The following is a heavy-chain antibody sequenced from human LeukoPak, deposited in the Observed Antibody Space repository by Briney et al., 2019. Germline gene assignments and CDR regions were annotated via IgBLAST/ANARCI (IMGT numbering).Heavy chain of an antibody. Sequence: PGGSLRLSCVTSGFTFSHYSMHWVRQAAGKGLEWVSFISFDGSITYNADSVKGRLTISRDNSKNTVYLQMNRLRAEDTAVYFCAKDSSSRGWYFEHWGQGTLVTVSS. D-gene: IGHD6-19*01. CDR3: AKDSSSRGWYFEH. CDR1: GFTFSHYS. CDR2: ISFDGSIT. V-gene: IGHV3-30*04. J-gene: IGHJ4*02.